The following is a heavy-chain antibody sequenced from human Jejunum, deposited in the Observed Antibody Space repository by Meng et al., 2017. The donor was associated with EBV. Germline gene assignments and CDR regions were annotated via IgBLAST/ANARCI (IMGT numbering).Heavy chain of an antibody. CDR1: GASIDSRTW. CDR2: IYYSGST. V-gene: IGHV4-4*02. D-gene: IGHD2-21*02. J-gene: IGHJ4*02. Sequence: QWHRQGPGPGLVKPSGTRSLICPFLGASIDSRTWWSWVRQSPERGLEWIGEIYYSGSTNYNPSLKSRVTILVDRSENHFSLHLSSVTAADTAVYYCVRGGDYCLVYWGQGTLVTVSS. CDR3: VRGGDYCLVY.